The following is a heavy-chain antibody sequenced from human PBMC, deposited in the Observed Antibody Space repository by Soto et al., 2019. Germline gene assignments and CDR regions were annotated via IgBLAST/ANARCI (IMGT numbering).Heavy chain of an antibody. CDR1: RFTFSSYA. CDR2: ISGSGGST. V-gene: IGHV3-23*01. D-gene: IGHD3-22*01. CDR3: AKAAWYYDSSGYYPYYFDY. Sequence: GGSLRLSCAASRFTFSSYAMSWARQAPGKGLEWVSAISGSGGSTYYADSVKGRFTISRDNSKNTLYLQMNSLRAEDTAVYYCAKAAWYYDSSGYYPYYFDYWGQGTLVTVSS. J-gene: IGHJ4*02.